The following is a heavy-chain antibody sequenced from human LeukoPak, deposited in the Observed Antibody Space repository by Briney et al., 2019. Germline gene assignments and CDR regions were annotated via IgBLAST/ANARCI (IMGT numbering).Heavy chain of an antibody. D-gene: IGHD3-10*01. J-gene: IGHJ4*02. CDR2: INSDGSST. CDR1: GFTFSSYW. V-gene: IGHV3-74*01. CDR3: ARDWEVRGEVGYYIDY. Sequence: VGSLRLSCAASGFTFSSYWMHWVRQAPGKGLVWVSRINSDGSSTSYADSVKGRFTISRDNAKNTLYLQMNSLRAEDTAVYYCARDWEVRGEVGYYIDYWGQGTLVTVSS.